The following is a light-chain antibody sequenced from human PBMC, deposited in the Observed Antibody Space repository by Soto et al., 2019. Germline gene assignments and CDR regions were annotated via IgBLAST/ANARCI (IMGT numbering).Light chain of an antibody. CDR2: GAS. V-gene: IGKV3-15*01. CDR3: QQYNNWPRT. CDR1: QSVSSN. Sequence: EIVMTQSPANLSVSPGERATLSCRASQSVSSNLVWYQQKPGQAPRLLIYGASTRATGIPARYSGSGSGTECTLTISSLQSADFAVYYWQQYNNWPRTFGGGTKVENK. J-gene: IGKJ4*01.